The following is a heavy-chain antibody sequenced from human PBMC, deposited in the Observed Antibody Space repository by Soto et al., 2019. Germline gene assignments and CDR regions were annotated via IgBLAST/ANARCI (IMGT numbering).Heavy chain of an antibody. D-gene: IGHD6-19*01. CDR1: GYTFTSYG. CDR3: ARGDSSGWYYYYGMDV. J-gene: IGHJ6*04. CDR2: ISAYNGNT. V-gene: IGHV1-18*01. Sequence: QVQLVQSGAEVKKPGASVKVSCKASGYTFTSYGISWVRQAPGQGLEWMGWISAYNGNTNYAQKLQGRVTMTTDTSTRTAYMELRSLRFDDTAVYYCARGDSSGWYYYYGMDVWGKGTTVTVSS.